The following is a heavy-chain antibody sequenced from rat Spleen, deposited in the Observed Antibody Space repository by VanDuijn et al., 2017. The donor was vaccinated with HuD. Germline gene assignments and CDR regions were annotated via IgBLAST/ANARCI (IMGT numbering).Heavy chain of an antibody. Sequence: EVQLVESGGGLVQPGSPLKLSCAASGLTFSSSWLNWIRQAPKKGLEWVASISYEGSSTYYGDSVKGRFTISRDNAKSTLYLQMNSLRSDDTATYYCARHGPGTWYFDFWGPGTMVTVSS. D-gene: IGHD5-1*01. J-gene: IGHJ1*01. CDR3: ARHGPGTWYFDF. CDR1: GLTFSSSW. V-gene: IGHV5-22*01. CDR2: ISYEGSST.